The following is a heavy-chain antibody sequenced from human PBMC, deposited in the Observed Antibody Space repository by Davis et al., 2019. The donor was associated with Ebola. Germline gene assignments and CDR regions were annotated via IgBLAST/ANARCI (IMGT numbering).Heavy chain of an antibody. Sequence: SVKVSCKASGGTFSSYAISWVRQAPGQGLEWMGGIIPIFGTANYAQKFQGRVTITADESTSTAYMELSSLRSEDTAVYYCARSADRQPEYYYYMDVWGKGTTVTVSS. CDR3: ARSADRQPEYYYYMDV. J-gene: IGHJ6*03. D-gene: IGHD1-14*01. V-gene: IGHV1-69*13. CDR2: IIPIFGTA. CDR1: GGTFSSYA.